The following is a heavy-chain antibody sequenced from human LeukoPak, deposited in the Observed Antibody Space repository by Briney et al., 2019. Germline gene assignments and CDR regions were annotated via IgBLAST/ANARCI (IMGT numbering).Heavy chain of an antibody. Sequence: GGSLRLSCVASGFAFSKYWMTWVRQAPGKGLEWVANIRGDGSVKYLLDSVKGRFTISRDNVKNSLSLEMNNLRAEDTAVYYCSRDANYYDSSRHYFDAFDIWGQGTMVTVSS. CDR1: GFAFSKYW. CDR3: SRDANYYDSSRHYFDAFDI. CDR2: IRGDGSVK. D-gene: IGHD3-22*01. J-gene: IGHJ3*02. V-gene: IGHV3-7*01.